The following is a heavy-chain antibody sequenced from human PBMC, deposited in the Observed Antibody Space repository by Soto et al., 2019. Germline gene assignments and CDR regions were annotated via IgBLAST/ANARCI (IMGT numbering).Heavy chain of an antibody. J-gene: IGHJ6*02. Sequence: GASVKVSCKASGYTFTSYGISWVRQAPGQGLEWMGWISAYNGNTNYAQKLQGRVTMTTDTSTSTAYMGLRSLRSDDTAVYYCARDPGLSMTVAIVLGRHGMDVWGQGTTVTVSS. D-gene: IGHD3-22*01. CDR3: ARDPGLSMTVAIVLGRHGMDV. CDR1: GYTFTSYG. V-gene: IGHV1-18*01. CDR2: ISAYNGNT.